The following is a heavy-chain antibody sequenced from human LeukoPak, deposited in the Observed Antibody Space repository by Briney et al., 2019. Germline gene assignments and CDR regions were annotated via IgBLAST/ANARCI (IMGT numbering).Heavy chain of an antibody. Sequence: SETLSLTCAVYGGSFSGYYWSWIRQPPGKGLEWIGEINHSGSTNYNPSLKSRVTISVDTSKNQFSLKLSSVTAADTAVYYCAGSVASSDAFDIWGQGTMVTVPS. V-gene: IGHV4-34*01. D-gene: IGHD2-15*01. CDR1: GGSFSGYY. CDR3: AGSVASSDAFDI. CDR2: INHSGST. J-gene: IGHJ3*02.